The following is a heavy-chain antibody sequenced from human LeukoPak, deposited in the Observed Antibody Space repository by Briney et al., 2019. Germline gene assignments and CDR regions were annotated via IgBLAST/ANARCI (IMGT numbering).Heavy chain of an antibody. Sequence: GGSLRLSCAASGFTFSSYSMNWVRQAPGKGLEWVSAISGSGGSTYYADSVKGRFTISRDSSKNTLYLQMNSLRAEDTAAYYCAREREGSGLAFDIWGQGTMVTVSS. CDR2: ISGSGGST. J-gene: IGHJ3*02. V-gene: IGHV3-23*01. CDR3: AREREGSGLAFDI. D-gene: IGHD6-19*01. CDR1: GFTFSSYS.